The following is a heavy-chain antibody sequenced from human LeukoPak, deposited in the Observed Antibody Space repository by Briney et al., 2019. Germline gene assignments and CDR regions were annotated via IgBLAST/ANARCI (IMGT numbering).Heavy chain of an antibody. Sequence: SETLSLTCTVSGGSISSSSYYWGWIRQPPGKGLEWIGGIYYSGSTYYNPSLKSRVTISVDTSKNQFSLKLSSVTAADTAVYYCARHLPAIDLYYDFWSGYYGEGWGQGTLVTVSS. CDR3: ARHLPAIDLYYDFWSGYYGEG. J-gene: IGHJ4*02. CDR2: IYYSGST. V-gene: IGHV4-39*01. D-gene: IGHD3-3*01. CDR1: GGSISSSSYY.